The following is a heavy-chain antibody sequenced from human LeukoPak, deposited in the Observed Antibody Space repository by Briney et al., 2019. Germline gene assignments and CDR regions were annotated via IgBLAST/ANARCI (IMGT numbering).Heavy chain of an antibody. CDR3: ARAQGYCSSTSCYTANYFDY. CDR1: GFTFSSYA. V-gene: IGHV3-30*04. Sequence: GGSLRLSCAASGFTFSSYAMHWVRQAPGKGLEWVAVISYDGSNKYYADSVKGRFTISRDNSKNTLYLQMNSLRAEDTAVYYCARAQGYCSSTSCYTANYFDYWGQGTLSPSPQ. J-gene: IGHJ4*02. D-gene: IGHD2-2*02. CDR2: ISYDGSNK.